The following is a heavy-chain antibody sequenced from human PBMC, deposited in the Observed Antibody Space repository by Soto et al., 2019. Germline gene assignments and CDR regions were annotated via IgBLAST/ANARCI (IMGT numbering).Heavy chain of an antibody. CDR2: IYYSGST. V-gene: IGHV4-31*03. J-gene: IGHJ5*02. CDR1: GGSISSGGYY. D-gene: IGHD2-21*02. Sequence: QVQLQESGPGLVKPSQTLSLTCTVSGGSISSGGYYWSWIRQHPGKGLEWIGYIYYSGSTYYNPSLXGXXXMXXDTSKNTFCLTLRSVTAADTAVYYCARSSPVVTAAWGQGTLVTVSS. CDR3: ARSSPVVTAA.